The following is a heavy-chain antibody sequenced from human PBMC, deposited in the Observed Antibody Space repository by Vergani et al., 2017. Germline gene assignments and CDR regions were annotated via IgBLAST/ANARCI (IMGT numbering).Heavy chain of an antibody. Sequence: EVQLLESGGGLVQPGGSLRLSCAVSGFIFSSYAMSWVRQAPGKGLEWVSAISGSGGSTYYADSVKGRFTLSRDNSKNTLYLQMNSLRAEDTAVDYWASDIAAARYWGQGTLVTVSS. V-gene: IGHV3-23*01. D-gene: IGHD6-13*01. CDR1: GFIFSSYA. CDR3: ASDIAAARY. CDR2: ISGSGGST. J-gene: IGHJ4*02.